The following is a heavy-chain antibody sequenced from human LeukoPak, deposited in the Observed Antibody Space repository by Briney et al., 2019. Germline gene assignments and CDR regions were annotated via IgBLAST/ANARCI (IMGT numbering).Heavy chain of an antibody. V-gene: IGHV3-20*04. CDR3: TRAPITSPFYFDY. J-gene: IGHJ4*02. CDR2: INWSGGST. CDR1: GFAFDEHG. D-gene: IGHD2-2*01. Sequence: PGGSLRLSCTASGFAFDEHGMSWVRQVPGKGLEWVSGINWSGGSTGYADPLRGRFTISRDNAKNSLYLQMDSLRAEDTALYYCTRAPITSPFYFDYWGQGTLVTVSS.